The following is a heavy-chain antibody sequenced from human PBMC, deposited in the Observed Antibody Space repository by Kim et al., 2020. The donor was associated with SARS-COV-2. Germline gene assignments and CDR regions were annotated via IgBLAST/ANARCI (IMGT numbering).Heavy chain of an antibody. Sequence: SETLSLTCAVYGGSFSGYYWSWIRQPPGKGLEWIGEINHSGSTNYNPSLKSRVTISVDTSKNQFSLKLSSVTAADTAVYYCARMSGWYSRIIDYWGQGTLVTVSS. CDR2: INHSGST. V-gene: IGHV4-34*01. CDR1: GGSFSGYY. CDR3: ARMSGWYSRIIDY. J-gene: IGHJ4*02. D-gene: IGHD6-19*01.